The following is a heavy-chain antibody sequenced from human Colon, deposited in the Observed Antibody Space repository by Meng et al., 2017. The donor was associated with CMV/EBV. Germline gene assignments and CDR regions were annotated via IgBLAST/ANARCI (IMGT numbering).Heavy chain of an antibody. CDR1: GFDLKSFG. D-gene: IGHD2-21*02. CDR2: TSDDGTTT. J-gene: IGHJ4*02. CDR3: AKEFVLGTHLDH. V-gene: IGHV3-30*18. Sequence: GGSLRLSCAASGFDLKSFGFHWVRQPPGRGLEWVAFTSDDGTTTHYADSVTGRFTISRDNAKSSLHLQMTSLRPEDSAVYFCAKEFVLGTHLDHWGQGTLVTVSS.